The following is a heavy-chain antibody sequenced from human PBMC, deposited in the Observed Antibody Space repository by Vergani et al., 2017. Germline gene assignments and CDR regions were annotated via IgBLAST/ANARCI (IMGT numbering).Heavy chain of an antibody. CDR2: IYTSGST. Sequence: QVQLQESGPGLVKPSETLSLTCTVSGGSISSYYWSWIRQPAGKGLEWIGRIYTSGSTNYNPSLKSRVTMSVDTSKNQFSLKLSSVTAADTAVYYCARGSRVAAAALSFHYYYYYYMDVWGKGTTVTVSS. CDR1: GGSISSYY. J-gene: IGHJ6*03. D-gene: IGHD6-13*01. V-gene: IGHV4-4*07. CDR3: ARGSRVAAAALSFHYYYYYYMDV.